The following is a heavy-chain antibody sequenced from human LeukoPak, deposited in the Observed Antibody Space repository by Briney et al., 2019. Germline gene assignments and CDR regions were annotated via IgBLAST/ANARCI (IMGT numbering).Heavy chain of an antibody. J-gene: IGHJ5*02. Sequence: SETLSLTCTVSGDSISNSNYYWGWIRQPPGKGLEWIGSIYYSGSTYYNPSLKSRVTISVDTSKNQFSLKLSSVTAADTAVYYCASLRYSSGWYETGWFDPWGQGTLVTVSS. V-gene: IGHV4-39*01. CDR1: GDSISNSNYY. CDR3: ASLRYSSGWYETGWFDP. CDR2: IYYSGST. D-gene: IGHD6-19*01.